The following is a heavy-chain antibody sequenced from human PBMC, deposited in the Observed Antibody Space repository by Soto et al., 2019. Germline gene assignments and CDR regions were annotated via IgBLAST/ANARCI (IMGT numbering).Heavy chain of an antibody. J-gene: IGHJ4*02. V-gene: IGHV1-8*01. Sequence: QVQLVQSGAEVKKPGASVKVSCKASGYTFTSYDINWVRQATGQGLEWMGWMNLNSGYTGYAQKFQGRVTMTRDNSIRTAFMELSSLRSEDTAVYYCAKANGYFDYWGQGTLVTVSS. CDR2: MNLNSGYT. CDR3: AKANGYFDY. CDR1: GYTFTSYD. D-gene: IGHD4-17*01.